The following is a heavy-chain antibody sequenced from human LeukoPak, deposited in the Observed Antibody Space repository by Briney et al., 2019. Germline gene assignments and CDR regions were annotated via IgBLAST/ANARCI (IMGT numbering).Heavy chain of an antibody. J-gene: IGHJ4*02. Sequence: PGGSLRLSCAASGFTFSDYYMSWIRQAPGKGLEWVSYISSSSSYTNYADSVKGRFTISRDNAKNSLYLQMNSLRAEDTAAYYCAAERGSYGVGTHWGQGTLVTVSS. V-gene: IGHV3-11*03. CDR1: GFTFSDYY. CDR3: AAERGSYGVGTH. D-gene: IGHD1-26*01. CDR2: ISSSSSYT.